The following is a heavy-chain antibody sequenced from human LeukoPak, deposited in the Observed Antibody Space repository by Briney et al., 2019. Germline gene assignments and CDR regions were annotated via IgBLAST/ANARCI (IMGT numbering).Heavy chain of an antibody. V-gene: IGHV5-51*01. CDR2: IYPGDSDT. CDR3: ARGRPTVRWAFDI. CDR1: GYNFSNYW. D-gene: IGHD3-10*01. J-gene: IGHJ3*02. Sequence: GESLKISCRGSGYNFSNYWIVWVRQVPGKGLEWMGIIYPGDSDTRYSPSFQGHVTISVDKSISTAYLQWSSLRASDSAMCYCARGRPTVRWAFDIWGRGTMVPVSA.